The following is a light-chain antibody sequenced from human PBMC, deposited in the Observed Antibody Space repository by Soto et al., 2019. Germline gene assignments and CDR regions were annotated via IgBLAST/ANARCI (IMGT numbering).Light chain of an antibody. V-gene: IGKV3-15*01. Sequence: EIVMTQSPATLSVSPGERVTLSCRASQSVRSNLAWYQQKPGQAPRLLIYGASTRATGLPARFSGSGSGTDFTLTISSLQSEDFAVYYCQHNNTWPPITFGQGTRLEIK. J-gene: IGKJ5*01. CDR1: QSVRSN. CDR2: GAS. CDR3: QHNNTWPPIT.